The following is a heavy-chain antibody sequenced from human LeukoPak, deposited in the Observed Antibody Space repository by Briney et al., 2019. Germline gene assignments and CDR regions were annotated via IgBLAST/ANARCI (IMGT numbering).Heavy chain of an antibody. D-gene: IGHD2-2*01. CDR2: INHSGST. J-gene: IGHJ3*02. CDR3: ARDGLPAAYDAFDI. CDR1: GGSFSGYY. V-gene: IGHV4-34*01. Sequence: SETLSLTCAVYGGSFSGYYWSWIRQPPGKGLEWIGEINHSGSTNYNPSLKRRVTISVDTSKNQFSLKLSSVTAADTAVYYCARDGLPAAYDAFDIWGQGTMVTVSS.